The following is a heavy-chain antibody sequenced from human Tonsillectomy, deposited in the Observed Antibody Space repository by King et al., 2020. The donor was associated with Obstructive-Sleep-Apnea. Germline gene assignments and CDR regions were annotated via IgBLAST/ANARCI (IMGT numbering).Heavy chain of an antibody. Sequence: VQLVESGGGVVQPGRSLRLSCAASGFTFSSYGMHWVRKAPGKGLEGGAVIWYDGRNKYYADSVKGRFTISRDNSKNTLYLQMNSLRAEDTAVYYCAREARTYDSSGYCFDYWGQGTLVTVSS. CDR3: AREARTYDSSGYCFDY. D-gene: IGHD3-22*01. V-gene: IGHV3-33*01. J-gene: IGHJ4*02. CDR2: IWYDGRNK. CDR1: GFTFSSYG.